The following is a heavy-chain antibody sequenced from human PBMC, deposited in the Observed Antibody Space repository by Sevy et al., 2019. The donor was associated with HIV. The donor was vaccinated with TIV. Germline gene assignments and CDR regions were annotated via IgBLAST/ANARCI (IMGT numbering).Heavy chain of an antibody. V-gene: IGHV3-30*03. D-gene: IGHD1-1*01. Sequence: GGSLRLSCEVSGFTFTSYGMHWVRQAPGKGLEWVATISFDATNKHYPDSVKGRFTISRDNFQNSLFLQMDSLRPEDTAVYYCALERLSSDVAEYFQNWGQGTLVTVSS. CDR3: ALERLSSDVAEYFQN. CDR2: ISFDATNK. CDR1: GFTFTSYG. J-gene: IGHJ1*01.